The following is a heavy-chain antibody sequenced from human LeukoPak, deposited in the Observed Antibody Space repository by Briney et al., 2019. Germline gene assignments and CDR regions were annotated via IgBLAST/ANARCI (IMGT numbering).Heavy chain of an antibody. D-gene: IGHD3-10*01. V-gene: IGHV3-7*01. J-gene: IGHJ4*02. CDR1: GFTFSTYW. Sequence: GGSLRLSCATSGFTFSTYWMSWVRPAPGKGLEWVANIKQDGSETYYADSVKGRFTIFRDNAKNSLYLQMDSLRVEDTAVYYCANGDGVDYWGQGTLVIVSS. CDR2: IKQDGSET. CDR3: ANGDGVDY.